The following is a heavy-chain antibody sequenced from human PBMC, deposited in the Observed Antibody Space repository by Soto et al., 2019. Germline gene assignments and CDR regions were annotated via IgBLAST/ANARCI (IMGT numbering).Heavy chain of an antibody. CDR2: IYYSGSP. Sequence: SETLSLTCTVSDGSISSGDYYWSWIRQPPGKGLEWIGYIYYSGSPYYNPSLKSRVTISVDTPKNQFSLKLSSVTAADTAVYYCAKNWNWGSLVHWGQGTLVTVSS. CDR3: AKNWNWGSLVH. CDR1: DGSISSGDYY. V-gene: IGHV4-30-4*01. J-gene: IGHJ4*02. D-gene: IGHD7-27*01.